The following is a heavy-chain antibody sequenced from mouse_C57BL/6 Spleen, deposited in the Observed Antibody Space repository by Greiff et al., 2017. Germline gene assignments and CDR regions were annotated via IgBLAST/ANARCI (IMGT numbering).Heavy chain of an antibody. CDR2: IYPGDGDT. V-gene: IGHV1-82*01. J-gene: IGHJ3*01. Sequence: QVQLQQSGPELVKPGASVKISCKASGYAFSSSWMNWVKQRPGKGLEWIGRIYPGDGDTNYNGKFKGKATLTADKSSSTSYMQLSSLTSEDSAVYFCARWDYYGSSFAYWGQGTLGTVSA. CDR3: ARWDYYGSSFAY. CDR1: GYAFSSSW. D-gene: IGHD1-1*01.